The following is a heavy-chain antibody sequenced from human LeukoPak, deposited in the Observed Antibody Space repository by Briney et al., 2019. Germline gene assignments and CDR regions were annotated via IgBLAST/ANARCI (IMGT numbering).Heavy chain of an antibody. D-gene: IGHD3-10*01. Sequence: PETLSLTCTVSGGSISSSSYYWGWIRQPPGKGLEWIGSIYYSGSTYYNPSLKSRVTISVDTSKNQFSLKLSSVTAADTAVYYCARAYGSGSLDAFDIWGQGTMVTVSS. J-gene: IGHJ3*02. V-gene: IGHV4-39*07. CDR2: IYYSGST. CDR1: GGSISSSSYY. CDR3: ARAYGSGSLDAFDI.